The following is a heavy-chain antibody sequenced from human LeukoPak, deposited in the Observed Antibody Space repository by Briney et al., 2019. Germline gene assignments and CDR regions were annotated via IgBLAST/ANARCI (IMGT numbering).Heavy chain of an antibody. CDR3: AAGAALDY. D-gene: IGHD6-13*01. V-gene: IGHV3-48*03. CDR2: ISSSGSNM. Sequence: GGSLRLSCAASGFTLYSYEMNWVRQAPGKGLEWVSYISSSGSNMYYADSVKGRFTISRDNSKNTLYLQTNSLRSVDMSVYYCAAGAALDYWGQGTLVTVSS. CDR1: GFTLYSYE. J-gene: IGHJ4*02.